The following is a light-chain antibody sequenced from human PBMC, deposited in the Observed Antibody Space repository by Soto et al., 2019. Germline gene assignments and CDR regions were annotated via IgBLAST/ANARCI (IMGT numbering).Light chain of an antibody. J-gene: IGKJ4*01. CDR1: QDISNY. CDR3: QQYDNLPRT. Sequence: DIQITKSPSSLSASVGDRVTITCQASQDISNYLNWYQQKPGKAPKLLIYDASNLETGVPSRFSGSGSGTDITFTNSSLQSEDIATYYCQQYDNLPRTFGVGTKVEIK. V-gene: IGKV1-33*01. CDR2: DAS.